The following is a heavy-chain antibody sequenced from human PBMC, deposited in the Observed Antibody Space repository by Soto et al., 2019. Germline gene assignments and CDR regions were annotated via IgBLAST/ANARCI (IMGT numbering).Heavy chain of an antibody. CDR1: GGSFSGSQW. CDR2: MYHSGIT. Sequence: PSETLSLTCAVYGGSFSGSQWWSWVRLPPGKGLEWIGSMYHSGITYYNLSLKSRVTISVDTSKNQLSLKLSSATAADTAVYYCARSMYSTSAQLYYGMDVWGQGTTVTVSS. CDR3: ARSMYSTSAQLYYGMDV. V-gene: IGHV4-38-2*01. J-gene: IGHJ6*02. D-gene: IGHD6-6*01.